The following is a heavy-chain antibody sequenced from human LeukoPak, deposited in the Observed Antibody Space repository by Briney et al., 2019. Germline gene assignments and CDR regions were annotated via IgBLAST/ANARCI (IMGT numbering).Heavy chain of an antibody. CDR3: AREDHSNYNH. D-gene: IGHD4-11*01. CDR1: GGSFSGFY. J-gene: IGHJ5*02. V-gene: IGHV4-34*01. Sequence: PSETLSLTCAVYGGSFSGFYWNWIRQPPGKGLEWIGEIDHSGSTNYNPSLKSRVTISVDRANNQFSLKLSSVTAADTAFYYCAREDHSNYNHWGQGTLVTVSS. CDR2: IDHSGST.